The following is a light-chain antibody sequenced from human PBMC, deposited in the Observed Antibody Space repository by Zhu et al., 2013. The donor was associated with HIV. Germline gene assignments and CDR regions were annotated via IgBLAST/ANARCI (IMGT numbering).Light chain of an antibody. CDR2: GAS. CDR3: QQYNNWPQT. J-gene: IGKJ1*01. V-gene: IGKV3-15*01. Sequence: EIVMTQSPATCLCLQGKEPPSPAGPVRVVTSNLAWYQQKPGQAPRLLIYGASIRAPGIPARFSGSGSVTEFTLTISSLQSEDFALYYCQQYNNWPQTFGQGTKVDIK. CDR1: RVVTSN.